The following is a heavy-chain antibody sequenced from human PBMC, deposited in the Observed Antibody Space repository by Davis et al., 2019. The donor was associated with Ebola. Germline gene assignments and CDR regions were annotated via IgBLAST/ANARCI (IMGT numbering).Heavy chain of an antibody. CDR3: ARESGDTFGGVTLVQPGRALDY. D-gene: IGHD3-16*01. V-gene: IGHV1-2*02. CDR2: MNPNSGGT. J-gene: IGHJ4*02. CDR1: GYTFTSYD. Sequence: ASVKVSCKASGYTFTSYDINWVRQATGQGLEWMGWMNPNSGGTNYAQKFQGRVTMTRDTSISTAYMELSRLRSDDTAVYYCARESGDTFGGVTLVQPGRALDYWGQGTLVTVSS.